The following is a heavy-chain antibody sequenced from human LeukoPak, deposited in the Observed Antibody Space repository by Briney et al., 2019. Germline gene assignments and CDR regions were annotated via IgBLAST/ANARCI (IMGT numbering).Heavy chain of an antibody. D-gene: IGHD6-19*01. V-gene: IGHV1-8*01. J-gene: IGHJ5*02. CDR2: MNPNSGNT. Sequence: ASVKVSCKASGYTLTSYDINWVRQATGQGLEWMGWMNPNSGNTGYAQKFQGRVTMTRHTSISTPYMELSSLRSEDTAVYYCARGEPYSSGGPAEIRYNWFDPWGQGTLVTVSS. CDR1: GYTLTSYD. CDR3: ARGEPYSSGGPAEIRYNWFDP.